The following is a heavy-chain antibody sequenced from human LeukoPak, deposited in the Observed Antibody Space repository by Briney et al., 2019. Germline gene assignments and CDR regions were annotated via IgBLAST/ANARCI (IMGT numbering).Heavy chain of an antibody. V-gene: IGHV4-59*01. CDR3: ARDRGSYGGGYFEY. D-gene: IGHD1-26*01. CDR2: IYYSGNT. Sequence: SSETLSLTCAVYGGSFSGYYWSWIRQPPGKGLEWIGYIYYSGNTNYNPSLKSRVTISVDTSRNQFSLKLSSVTAADTAVYYCARDRGSYGGGYFEYWGQGTLVTVSS. CDR1: GGSFSGYY. J-gene: IGHJ4*02.